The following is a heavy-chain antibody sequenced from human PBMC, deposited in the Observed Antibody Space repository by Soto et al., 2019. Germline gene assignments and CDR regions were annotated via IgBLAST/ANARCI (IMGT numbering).Heavy chain of an antibody. J-gene: IGHJ4*02. CDR1: GGSVTSGGHS. CDR2: IYQSEYA. CDR3: ARGDTRLGELSHDY. V-gene: IGHV4-30-2*01. D-gene: IGHD3-16*02. Sequence: SETLSLTCVVSGGSVTSGGHSWSWIRQPPGKGLEWVGSIYQSEYAYYNPSLRSRVAISVDRSNNQVSLKVTSVTAADTAVYYCARGDTRLGELSHDYWGQGTLVTV.